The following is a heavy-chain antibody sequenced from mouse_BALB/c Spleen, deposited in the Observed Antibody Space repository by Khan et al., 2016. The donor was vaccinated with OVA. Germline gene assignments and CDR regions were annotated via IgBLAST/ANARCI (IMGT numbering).Heavy chain of an antibody. CDR3: ASGGFDY. Sequence: EVELVESGGGLVQPGGSRKLSCAASGFTFIDYGMAWVRQTPGKGPEWIAFISSVAYSIKYADTVTGRFTISRENAKNTLYLEMSSLSSDDTALYNCASGGFDYWGQGTLVTVSA. CDR2: ISSVAYSI. CDR1: GFTFIDYG. V-gene: IGHV5-15*02. J-gene: IGHJ3*01.